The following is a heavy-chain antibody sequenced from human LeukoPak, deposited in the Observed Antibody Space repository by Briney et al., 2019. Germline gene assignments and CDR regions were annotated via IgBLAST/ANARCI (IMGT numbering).Heavy chain of an antibody. CDR3: ARDLGITIFGVVIPDSSGYFDY. J-gene: IGHJ4*02. CDR2: INPNSGGT. CDR1: GYTFTGYY. Sequence: ASVKVSCKASGYTFTGYYMHWVRQAPGQGLEWMGWINPNSGGTNYAQKFQGRVTMTRDTSISTAYMELSRLRSDDTAVHYCARDLGITIFGVVIPDSSGYFDYWGQGTLVTVSS. D-gene: IGHD3-3*01. V-gene: IGHV1-2*02.